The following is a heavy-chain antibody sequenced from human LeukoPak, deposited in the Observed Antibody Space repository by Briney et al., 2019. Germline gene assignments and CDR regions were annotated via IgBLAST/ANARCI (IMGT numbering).Heavy chain of an antibody. V-gene: IGHV3-48*01. CDR2: ISSSSSTI. CDR1: GFTFSSYS. J-gene: IGHJ5*02. CDR3: ARRLTQYDCFDP. Sequence: GGSLRLSCAASGFTFSSYSMNWVRQAPGKGLEWVSYISSSSSTIYYADSVKGRFTTSRDNAKNSLYLQMNSLRAEDTAVYYCARRLTQYDCFDPWGQGILVTVSS. D-gene: IGHD2-2*01.